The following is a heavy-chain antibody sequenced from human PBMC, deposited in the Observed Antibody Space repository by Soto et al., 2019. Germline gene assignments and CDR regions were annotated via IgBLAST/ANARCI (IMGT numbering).Heavy chain of an antibody. V-gene: IGHV4-39*01. CDR2: IYYRGNT. J-gene: IGHJ4*02. Sequence: SETLSLTCSVSGDSINSDNYYWGWIRQPPGKGLEWIGSIYYRGNTYYNPSLKTRVTISLDKSKSQFSLKLNSVTAADSAVYFCARLDGLATTSYYFYYCCQGTLVTVSS. CDR1: GDSINSDNYY. CDR3: ARLDGLATTSYYFYY. D-gene: IGHD3-9*01.